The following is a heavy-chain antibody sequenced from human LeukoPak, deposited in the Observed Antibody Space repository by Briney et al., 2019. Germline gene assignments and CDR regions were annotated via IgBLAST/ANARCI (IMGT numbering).Heavy chain of an antibody. CDR2: IKQDGSEK. J-gene: IGHJ3*02. CDR3: ARHGLLPFFAFDI. Sequence: GGSLRLSCAASGFTFSSYWMSWVRQAPGKGLEWVANIKQDGSEKYYVDSVKGRFTISRDNAKNSLYLQMNSLRAEDTAVYYCARHGLLPFFAFDIWGQGTMVTVSS. CDR1: GFTFSSYW. V-gene: IGHV3-7*01. D-gene: IGHD3-3*01.